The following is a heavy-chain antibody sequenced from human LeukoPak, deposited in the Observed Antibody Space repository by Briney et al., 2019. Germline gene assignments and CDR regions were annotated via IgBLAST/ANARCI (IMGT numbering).Heavy chain of an antibody. Sequence: SETLSLTCAVYGGSFSGYYWSWIRQPPGKGLEWIGKINHSGSTNYNPSLKSRVTISVDTSKNQFSLKLSSVTAADTAVYYCARGHVRRLGHYFDYWGQGTLVTVSS. CDR3: ARGHVRRLGHYFDY. CDR1: GGSFSGYY. D-gene: IGHD1-26*01. CDR2: INHSGST. V-gene: IGHV4-34*01. J-gene: IGHJ4*02.